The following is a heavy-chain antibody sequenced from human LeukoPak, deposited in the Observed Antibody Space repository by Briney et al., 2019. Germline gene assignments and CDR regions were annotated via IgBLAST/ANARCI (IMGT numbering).Heavy chain of an antibody. CDR1: GLSVSSNY. CDR3: ARGDLRKNHMDV. CDR2: IYSGGPT. J-gene: IGHJ6*03. D-gene: IGHD3-16*01. V-gene: IGHV3-66*02. Sequence: PGGSLRLSCAASGLSVSSNYMTWVRQAPGKGLEWVSVIYSGGPTYYADSVKDRFTISRDNSKNTVYLQMNSLRVEDTAVYYCARGDLRKNHMDVWGKGTTVTVSS.